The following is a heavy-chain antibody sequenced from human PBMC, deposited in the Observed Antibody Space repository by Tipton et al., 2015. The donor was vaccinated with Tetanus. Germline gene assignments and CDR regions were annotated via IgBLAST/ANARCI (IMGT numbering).Heavy chain of an antibody. D-gene: IGHD2-2*01. Sequence: QSGAEVKKPGASVKVSYKASGYTFTSYYMHWVRQAPGQGLEWMGIINPSGGSTSYAQKFQGRVTMTRDTSTSTVYMELSSLRSEDTAVYYCARDVPMYPMPNWFDPWGQGTLVTVSS. CDR3: ARDVPMYPMPNWFDP. V-gene: IGHV1-46*03. CDR2: INPSGGST. J-gene: IGHJ5*02. CDR1: GYTFTSYY.